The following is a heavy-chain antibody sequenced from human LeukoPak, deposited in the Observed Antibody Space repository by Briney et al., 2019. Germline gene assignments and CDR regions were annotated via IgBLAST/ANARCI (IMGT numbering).Heavy chain of an antibody. J-gene: IGHJ4*02. CDR1: GFTFSSYE. V-gene: IGHV3-48*03. CDR2: ISSSGSTI. D-gene: IGHD3-22*01. CDR3: AREGHTYYYDSSGYVDY. Sequence: GGALRLSWAASGFTFSSYEMNWVRQAPGKGLEGVSYISSSGSTIYYADSGKGRFTISRDNAKNSLYLQMNSLRAEDTAVYYCAREGHTYYYDSSGYVDYWGQGTLVTVSS.